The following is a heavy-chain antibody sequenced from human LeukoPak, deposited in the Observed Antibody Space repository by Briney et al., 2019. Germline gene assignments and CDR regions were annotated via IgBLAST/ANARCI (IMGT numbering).Heavy chain of an antibody. J-gene: IGHJ4*02. Sequence: SETLSLTCGDSRGSISSSSYYWGWIRQPPGKGLEWVGTIYYSGSTYYNPSLKSRVTISVDTSKNQFSLKLSSVTAADTAVYYCARQGWSSASGYYFDYWGQGTLVTVSS. CDR2: IYYSGST. V-gene: IGHV4-39*01. CDR3: ARQGWSSASGYYFDY. CDR1: RGSISSSSYY. D-gene: IGHD6-19*01.